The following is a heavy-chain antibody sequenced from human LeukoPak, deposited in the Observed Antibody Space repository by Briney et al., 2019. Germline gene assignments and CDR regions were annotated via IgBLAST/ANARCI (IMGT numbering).Heavy chain of an antibody. D-gene: IGHD4-17*01. CDR3: ARCPVDYGDYGDLYYYYMDV. J-gene: IGHJ6*03. CDR2: ISSSGSTI. V-gene: IGHV3-11*04. Sequence: GGSLRLSCAASGFTFSDYYMSWIRQAPGKGLEWVSYISSSGSTIYYADSVKGRFTISRDNAKNSLYLQMNSLRAEDTAVYYCARCPVDYGDYGDLYYYYMDVWGKGTTVTVSS. CDR1: GFTFSDYY.